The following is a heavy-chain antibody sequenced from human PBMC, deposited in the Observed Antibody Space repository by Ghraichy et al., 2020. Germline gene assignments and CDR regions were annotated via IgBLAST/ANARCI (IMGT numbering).Heavy chain of an antibody. J-gene: IGHJ5*02. CDR1: GGSFSGYY. V-gene: IGHV4-34*01. CDR3: ARLGGYSSSWYVGFKKKYRHWFDP. Sequence: SETLSLTCAVYGGSFSGYYWSWIRQPPGKGLEWIGEINHSGSTNYNPSLKSRVTISVDTSKNQFSLKLSSVTAADTAVYYCARLGGYSSSWYVGFKKKYRHWFDPWGQGTLVTVSS. CDR2: INHSGST. D-gene: IGHD6-13*01.